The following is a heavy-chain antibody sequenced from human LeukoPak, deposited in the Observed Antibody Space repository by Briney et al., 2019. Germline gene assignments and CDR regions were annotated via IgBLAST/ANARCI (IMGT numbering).Heavy chain of an antibody. V-gene: IGHV3-7*03. CDR2: IKQDGSEK. J-gene: IGHJ4*02. CDR3: ARIYYDFWSRPAFDY. CDR1: GFTFSSYW. Sequence: GGSLRLSCAASGFTFSSYWMSWVRQAPGKGLEWVANIKQDGSEKYYVDSVKGRFTISRDDAKNSLYLQMNSLRAEDTAVYYCARIYYDFWSRPAFDYWGQGTLVTVSS. D-gene: IGHD3-3*01.